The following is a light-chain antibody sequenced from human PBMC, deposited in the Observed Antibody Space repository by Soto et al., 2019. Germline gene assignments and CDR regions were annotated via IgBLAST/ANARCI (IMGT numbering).Light chain of an antibody. V-gene: IGKV3-15*01. Sequence: EVVLTQSPATLSVSPGERATLFCRASQTVSRNLAWYQQRPGQAPRLLIYDASTRAAGFPARFSGSGSETEFTLTIRSLQSEDFAVYYCKQYNNWPSFGQGTRLEIK. CDR3: KQYNNWPS. J-gene: IGKJ5*01. CDR2: DAS. CDR1: QTVSRN.